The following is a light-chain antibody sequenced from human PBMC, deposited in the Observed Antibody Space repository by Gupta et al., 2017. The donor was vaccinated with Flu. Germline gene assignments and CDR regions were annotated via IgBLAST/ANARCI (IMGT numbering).Light chain of an antibody. V-gene: IGLV1-44*01. CDR1: NSNIGSNN. CDR2: SNN. CDR3: AAWDDSLNGHVV. Sequence: QSVLTQPPSVSGTPGPRFTISCSGSNSNIGSNNVNWYQHLPVTAPKFLIYSNNQRPSGVPDRFSGSKSGTSASLAISGLQSEDEADYYFAAWDDSLNGHVVFGGGTKLTVL. J-gene: IGLJ2*01.